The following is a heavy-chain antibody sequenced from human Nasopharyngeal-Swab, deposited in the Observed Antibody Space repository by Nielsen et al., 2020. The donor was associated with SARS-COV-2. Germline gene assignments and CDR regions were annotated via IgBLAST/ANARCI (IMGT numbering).Heavy chain of an antibody. D-gene: IGHD5-24*01. V-gene: IGHV5-51*01. CDR3: ARRAARDGYNYEVDP. CDR1: GYSFTSYW. Sequence: GESLKISCKGSGYSFTSYWIGWVRQMPGKGLEWMGSIYPGNSDTRYNPAFHGRVTMSADKSINTAYLQWTSLRASDTAVYYCARRAARDGYNYEVDPWGQGTRVTVSS. J-gene: IGHJ5*02. CDR2: IYPGNSDT.